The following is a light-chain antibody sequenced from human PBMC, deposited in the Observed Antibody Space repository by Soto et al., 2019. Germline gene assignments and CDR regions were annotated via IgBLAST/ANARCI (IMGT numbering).Light chain of an antibody. V-gene: IGLV1-40*01. CDR1: SSNIGVGYD. Sequence: QSVLAQPPSVSGAPGQRVTISCTGSSSNIGVGYDVHWYQQRPGTAPKLLIFGNINRPSGVPDRFSGSKSGTSASLAITGLQAEDEGDYYCQSYDSTRSARYVFGTGTKLTVL. CDR2: GNI. CDR3: QSYDSTRSARYV. J-gene: IGLJ1*01.